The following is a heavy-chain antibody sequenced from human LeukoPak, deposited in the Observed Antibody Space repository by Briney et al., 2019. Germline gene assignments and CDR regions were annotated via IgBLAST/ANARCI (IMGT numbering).Heavy chain of an antibody. D-gene: IGHD2/OR15-2a*01. V-gene: IGHV3-21*01. Sequence: PGGSLRLSCAASGFTFSSYSMNWVRQAPGKGLEWVSSISSSSSYIYYADSVKGRFTISRDNAKNSLYLQMNSLRAEDTAVYYCARDQVLEVLELPVDSFDIWGQGTMVTVSS. J-gene: IGHJ3*02. CDR2: ISSSSSYI. CDR1: GFTFSSYS. CDR3: ARDQVLEVLELPVDSFDI.